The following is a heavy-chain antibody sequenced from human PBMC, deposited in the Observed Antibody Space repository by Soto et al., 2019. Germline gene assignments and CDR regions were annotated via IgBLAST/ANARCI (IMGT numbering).Heavy chain of an antibody. D-gene: IGHD3-9*01. V-gene: IGHV4-59*08. CDR3: ARYFDWFDP. CDR2: IYYSGST. J-gene: IGHJ5*02. Sequence: SETLSLTCTVSGGSISSYYWSWIRQPPGKGLEWIGYIYYSGSTNYNPSLKSRVTISVDTSKNQFSLKLSSVTAADTAVYYCARYFDWFDPWGQGTLVTVSS. CDR1: GGSISSYY.